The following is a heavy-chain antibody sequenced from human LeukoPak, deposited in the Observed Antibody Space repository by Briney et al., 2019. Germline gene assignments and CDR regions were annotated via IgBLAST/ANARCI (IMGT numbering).Heavy chain of an antibody. V-gene: IGHV1-18*01. J-gene: IGHJ6*03. D-gene: IGHD5-18*01. CDR1: GYTFTSYG. Sequence: ASVKVSCKASGYTFTSYGISWVRQAPGQGLEWMGWISAYNGNTNYAQKLQGRVTMTTDTSTSTAYMELRSLRSDDTAVYYCARTWIQLWLRKTYYYMDVWGKGTTVTVSS. CDR3: ARTWIQLWLRKTYYYMDV. CDR2: ISAYNGNT.